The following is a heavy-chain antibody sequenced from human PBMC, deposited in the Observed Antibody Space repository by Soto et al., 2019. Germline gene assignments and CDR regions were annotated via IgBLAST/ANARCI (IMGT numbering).Heavy chain of an antibody. CDR1: GGSFSGYY. CDR2: INHSGST. J-gene: IGHJ6*02. Sequence: SETLSLTXAVYGGSFSGYYWSWIRQPPGKGLEWIGEINHSGSTNYNPSLKSRVTISVDTSKNQFSLKLSSVTAADTAVYYCARNRLDSSSWYWYYYGMDVWGQGTTVTVSS. V-gene: IGHV4-34*01. D-gene: IGHD6-13*01. CDR3: ARNRLDSSSWYWYYYGMDV.